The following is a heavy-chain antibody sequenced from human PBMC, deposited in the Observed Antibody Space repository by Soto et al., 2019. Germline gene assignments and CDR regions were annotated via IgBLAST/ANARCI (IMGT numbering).Heavy chain of an antibody. CDR1: GFTFSMFS. CDR2: ISSNGDST. J-gene: IGHJ5*02. CDR3: VHPRSTVQIPPT. D-gene: IGHD4-17*01. V-gene: IGHV3-64D*06. Sequence: PGGSLRLSCSASGFTFSMFSMHWVRQAPGKGLEYVSGISSNGDSTYYADSVKGRFTISRDNSKNTLYLQMSSLRAVDTAVYYCVHPRSTVQIPPTWGQGTVVTAPQ.